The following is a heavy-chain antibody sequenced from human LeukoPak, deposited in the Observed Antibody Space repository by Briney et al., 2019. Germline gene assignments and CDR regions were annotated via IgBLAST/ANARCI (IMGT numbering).Heavy chain of an antibody. V-gene: IGHV3-23*01. J-gene: IGHJ4*02. CDR1: GFTFSSYA. CDR2: ISGSGGST. Sequence: GGSLRLSCAASGFTFSSYAMSWVRQAPGKGLEWVSAISGSGGSTYYADSVKGRFTISRDNSKNTLYLQMNSLRAEDTAVYYCAKRLGKGGGYYGPAGAYYFDYWGQGTLVTVSS. D-gene: IGHD3-3*01. CDR3: AKRLGKGGGYYGPAGAYYFDY.